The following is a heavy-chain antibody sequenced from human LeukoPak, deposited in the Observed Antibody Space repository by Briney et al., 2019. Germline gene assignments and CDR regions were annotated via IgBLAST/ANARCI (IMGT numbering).Heavy chain of an antibody. CDR2: IKQDGSEK. V-gene: IGHV3-7*04. CDR3: ARETEMANLDY. J-gene: IGHJ4*02. Sequence: GGSLRLSCTASGSTFSSYWMNWVRQAPGKGLEWVANIKQDGSEKYYVDSVKGRFTISRDNAKKSLYLQMNSLRAEDTAVYYCARETEMANLDYWGQGTLVTVSS. CDR1: GSTFSSYW. D-gene: IGHD5-24*01.